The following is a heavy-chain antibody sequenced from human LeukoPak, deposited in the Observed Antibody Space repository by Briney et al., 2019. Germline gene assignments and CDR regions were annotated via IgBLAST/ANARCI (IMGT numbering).Heavy chain of an antibody. J-gene: IGHJ4*02. V-gene: IGHV3-48*01. CDR1: GFTFSSYS. CDR2: VSSSSSSI. D-gene: IGHD6-13*01. CDR3: AREMTGYSSSAIDY. Sequence: GGSLRLSCAASGFTFSSYSLNWVRQAPGKGLEWASYVSSSSSSIHYADSVKGRFTISRDNAKNSLNLQMNSLRAEDTALYYCAREMTGYSSSAIDYWGQGTLVTVSS.